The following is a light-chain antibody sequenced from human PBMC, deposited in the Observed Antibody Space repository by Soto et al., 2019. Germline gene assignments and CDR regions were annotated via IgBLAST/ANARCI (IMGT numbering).Light chain of an antibody. CDR1: QSVTSSY. J-gene: IGKJ4*01. Sequence: ENVLTQSPGTLSLSPGERATLSCRASQSVTSSYFAWYQQRPGQAPRLLIYATSSRATGIPDRFSGSGSGTDFTLTISRLEPEDFAVYYCQQYGSSPLTFGGGTKVEIK. V-gene: IGKV3-20*01. CDR2: ATS. CDR3: QQYGSSPLT.